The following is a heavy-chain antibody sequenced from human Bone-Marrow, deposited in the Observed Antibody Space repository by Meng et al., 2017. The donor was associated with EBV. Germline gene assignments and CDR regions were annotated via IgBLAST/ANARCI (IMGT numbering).Heavy chain of an antibody. V-gene: IGHV2-5*02. D-gene: IGHD3-9*01. Sequence: QITLKESGPTLVKPTQTLTLTCTLSGFALSTSGGGGGWIRQPPGKALEWLALIYWDDDKRYSPSLKSRVIITKDTSNKQVVLTMTNMAPVDTGTYFCAHHNDYIWTVWGQGTLVTVSS. CDR2: IYWDDDK. CDR3: AHHNDYIWTV. CDR1: GFALSTSGGG. J-gene: IGHJ4*02.